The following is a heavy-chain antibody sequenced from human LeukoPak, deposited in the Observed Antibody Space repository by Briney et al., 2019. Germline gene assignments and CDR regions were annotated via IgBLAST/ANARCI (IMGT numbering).Heavy chain of an antibody. CDR2: VGDGEAT. J-gene: IGHJ5*02. CDR3: VRGGRQWYGERRNWFDP. CDR1: GGSLHNHF. D-gene: IGHD3-10*01. Sequence: SETLSLTCAVYGGSLHNHFWSWIRLSPGKGLEWIGEVGDGEATNFNPSLKTRVAISTDRPKNQVSLKLKSVTDADTAIYYCVRGGRQWYGERRNWFDPWGQGTQVTVSS. V-gene: IGHV4-34*01.